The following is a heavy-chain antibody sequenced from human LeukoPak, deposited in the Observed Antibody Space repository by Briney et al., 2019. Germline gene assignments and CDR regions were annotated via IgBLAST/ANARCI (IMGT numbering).Heavy chain of an antibody. J-gene: IGHJ4*02. V-gene: IGHV3-7*01. CDR3: ARGRGSED. CDR2: IKQDGSET. Sequence: GGSLRLSCAASGFTFSNYWMSWVRQAPGKGLEWVAHIKQDGSETYYIESMKGRFTISRDNAKNSLYLQMNSLRAEDTAVYYCARGRGSEDWGQGTLVTVSS. CDR1: GFTFSNYW. D-gene: IGHD3-10*01.